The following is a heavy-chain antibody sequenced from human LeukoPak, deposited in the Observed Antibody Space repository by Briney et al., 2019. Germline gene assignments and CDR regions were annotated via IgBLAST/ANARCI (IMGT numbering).Heavy chain of an antibody. Sequence: ASVKVSCKASGYTFTSYGINWVRQAPGQGLEWMGWISAYNGNTNYAQKLQGRVTMTTDTSTSTAYMELRSLRSDDTAVYYCARVFGKTNIVVVPAARSNWFDPWGQGTLVTVSS. CDR3: ARVFGKTNIVVVPAARSNWFDP. J-gene: IGHJ5*02. CDR2: ISAYNGNT. CDR1: GYTFTSYG. V-gene: IGHV1-18*01. D-gene: IGHD2-2*01.